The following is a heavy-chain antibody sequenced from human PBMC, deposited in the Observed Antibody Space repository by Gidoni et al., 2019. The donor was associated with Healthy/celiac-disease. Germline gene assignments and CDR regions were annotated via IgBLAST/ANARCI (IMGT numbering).Heavy chain of an antibody. CDR3: ARNNYESNFDY. J-gene: IGHJ4*02. D-gene: IGHD4-4*01. Sequence: QVQLVESGGGVVQPGRSLRLSCAASGFTFSSYGMHWVRQAPGKGLEWVAVIWYDGSNKYYADSVKGRFTISRDNSKNTLYLQMNSLRAEDTAVYYCARNNYESNFDYWGQGTLVTVSS. CDR2: IWYDGSNK. V-gene: IGHV3-33*01. CDR1: GFTFSSYG.